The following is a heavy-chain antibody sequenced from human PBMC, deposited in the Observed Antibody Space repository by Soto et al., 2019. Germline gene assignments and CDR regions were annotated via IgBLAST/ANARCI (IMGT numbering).Heavy chain of an antibody. D-gene: IGHD6-13*01. CDR3: AGIRIAAAGGGLDV. J-gene: IGHJ6*02. Sequence: QLQLQESGSGLVKPSQTLSLTFGGSGGSINSGDYAWCWIRQPPGKGLEWMGYIYHSGSTYYNPSLKSRVTILVDRSKNQVSLKLSSVTAADTAVYYCAGIRIAAAGGGLDVWCQGTTVTVSS. CDR2: IYHSGST. V-gene: IGHV4-30-2*01. CDR1: GGSINSGDYA.